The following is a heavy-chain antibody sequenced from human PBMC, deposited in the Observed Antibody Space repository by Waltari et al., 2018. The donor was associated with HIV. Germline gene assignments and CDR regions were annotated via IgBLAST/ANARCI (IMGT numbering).Heavy chain of an antibody. CDR1: GGSFNNYY. CDR3: VRQRTVTTFSYYYLDV. D-gene: IGHD4-4*01. Sequence: QVQLQQWGAGLVKPSDTLSLPCAVSGGSFNNYYWNWIRQSPGKGLEWIGEINQSGRTNYNPSLESRVTMSVDTSKNQFSLKLTSMTAADSAVYYCVRQRTVTTFSYYYLDVWGKGTTVTVSS. CDR2: INQSGRT. J-gene: IGHJ6*03. V-gene: IGHV4-34*02.